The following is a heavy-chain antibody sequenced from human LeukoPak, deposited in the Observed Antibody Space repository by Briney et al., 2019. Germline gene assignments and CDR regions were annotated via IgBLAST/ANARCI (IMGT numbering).Heavy chain of an antibody. J-gene: IGHJ4*02. D-gene: IGHD1-26*01. Sequence: ASVKVSCKASGDTFSGYYLHWVRQAPGHGLEYMGWINFNRGDTNSAERFQGRVTMTRDTSTDTVYMDLSSLRSDDTALYYCARDKSNGIGIVYWGQGTPVTVSS. CDR3: ARDKSNGIGIVY. V-gene: IGHV1-2*02. CDR1: GDTFSGYY. CDR2: INFNRGDT.